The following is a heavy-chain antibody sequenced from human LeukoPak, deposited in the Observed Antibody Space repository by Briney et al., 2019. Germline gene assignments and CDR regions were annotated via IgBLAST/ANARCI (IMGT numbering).Heavy chain of an antibody. J-gene: IGHJ4*02. D-gene: IGHD4-17*01. CDR2: IKQGGYEK. CDR3: ARDCYPTATTCYPY. Sequence: GGSLRQSCAASGFTISTYWMSWVRQAPGTGLEWVANIKQGGYEKYYVDPVKGRFTISRDDAKNSLYLQMNSLRAEDTAMYYCARDCYPTATTCYPYWGQPCPVTVSS. CDR1: GFTISTYW. V-gene: IGHV3-7*01.